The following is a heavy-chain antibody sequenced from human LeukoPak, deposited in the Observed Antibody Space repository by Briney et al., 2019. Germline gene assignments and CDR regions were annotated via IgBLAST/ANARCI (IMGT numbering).Heavy chain of an antibody. V-gene: IGHV4-4*07. CDR3: ARDRGYCNGGSCYGWFDP. Sequence: PSETLSLTCTVSGGSISSYYRNWIRQPAGKGLEWIGRIYSSGNTNYNASLKSRVTMSVDTSKNQFSLKLTSLTAADTAVYYCARDRGYCNGGSCYGWFDPWGQGTLVTVSS. CDR1: GGSISSYY. CDR2: IYSSGNT. J-gene: IGHJ5*02. D-gene: IGHD2-15*01.